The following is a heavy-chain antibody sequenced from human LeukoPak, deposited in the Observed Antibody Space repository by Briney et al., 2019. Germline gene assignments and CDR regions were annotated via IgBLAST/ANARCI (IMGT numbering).Heavy chain of an antibody. J-gene: IGHJ4*02. CDR1: GFTLSGSW. CDR3: ARDHRYCSSIICSQPFDY. V-gene: IGHV3-7*01. D-gene: IGHD2-2*01. CDR2: IKHDGSET. Sequence: PGGSLRLSCAASGFTLSGSWMSWVRQAPGKGLEWVANIKHDGSETDYVDSVKGRFTISRDNAKNSLYLQMNNLRAEDTAVYYCARDHRYCSSIICSQPFDYWGQGTLVTVSS.